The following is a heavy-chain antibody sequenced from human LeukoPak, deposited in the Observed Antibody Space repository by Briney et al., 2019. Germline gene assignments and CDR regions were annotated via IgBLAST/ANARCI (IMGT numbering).Heavy chain of an antibody. Sequence: SETLSLTCTVSGYSISSGYFWGWVRRPPGKGLEWIGNIYHSGSTYYNPSLKSRVTISVDTSKNQFSLKLSSVTAADTAVYYCARTLYSSGWCPFDYWGQGALVTVSS. CDR1: GYSISSGYF. CDR2: IYHSGST. V-gene: IGHV4-38-2*02. D-gene: IGHD6-19*01. J-gene: IGHJ4*02. CDR3: ARTLYSSGWCPFDY.